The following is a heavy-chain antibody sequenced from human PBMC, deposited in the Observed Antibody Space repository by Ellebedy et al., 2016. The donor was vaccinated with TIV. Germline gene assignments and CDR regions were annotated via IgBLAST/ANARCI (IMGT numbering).Heavy chain of an antibody. V-gene: IGHV3-30-3*01. CDR3: ASHYGSGSYYSEFRGMDV. Sequence: GGSLRLSCAASGFTFSSYAMHWVRQAPGKGLEWVAVISYDGSNKYYADSVKGRFTIYRDNSKNKLYLQMNRLRAEDTAVYYCASHYGSGSYYSEFRGMDVWGQGTTVTVSS. CDR2: ISYDGSNK. CDR1: GFTFSSYA. J-gene: IGHJ6*02. D-gene: IGHD3-10*01.